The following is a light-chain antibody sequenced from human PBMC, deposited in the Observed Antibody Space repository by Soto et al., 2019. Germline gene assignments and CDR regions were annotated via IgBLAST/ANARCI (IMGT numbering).Light chain of an antibody. CDR1: QNINNW. CDR3: QQYNIY. CDR2: DAS. V-gene: IGKV1-5*01. J-gene: IGKJ1*01. Sequence: DIQMTQSPSTLSASVGDRVTITCRASQNINNWLDWYQQKPGKDPKVLIYDASNLESVVPSRFSGSGSGTEFTLTISSLQPNYVATYNCQQYNIYFGQGTKVEIK.